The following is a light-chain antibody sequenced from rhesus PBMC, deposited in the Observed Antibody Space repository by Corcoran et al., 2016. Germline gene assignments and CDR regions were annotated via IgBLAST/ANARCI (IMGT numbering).Light chain of an antibody. V-gene: IGKV1-66*01. CDR2: YAS. J-gene: IGKJ3*01. Sequence: DIQMTQSPSSLSASVGDSVTITCRASQGINNYLSWYQQKTGKAPKPLIYYASNLETGVPSRFSGSGSWTDFPLTISILKPEDFATYYCQQYNNSPFTFGPGTKLDIK. CDR1: QGINNY. CDR3: QQYNNSPFT.